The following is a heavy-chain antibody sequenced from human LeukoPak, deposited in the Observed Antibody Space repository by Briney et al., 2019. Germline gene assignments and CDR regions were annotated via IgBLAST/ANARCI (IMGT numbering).Heavy chain of an antibody. CDR2: ISSSSSYI. CDR1: GFTFSSYS. D-gene: IGHD2-2*01. J-gene: IGHJ6*03. Sequence: GGSLRLSCAASGFTFSSYSMNWVRQAPGKGLEWVSSISSSSSYIYYADSVKGRFTISRDNAKNSLYLQMNSLRAEDTAVYYCARVFISGIVVVPAAQINYYYYYYMDVWGKGTTVTVSS. CDR3: ARVFISGIVVVPAAQINYYYYYYMDV. V-gene: IGHV3-21*01.